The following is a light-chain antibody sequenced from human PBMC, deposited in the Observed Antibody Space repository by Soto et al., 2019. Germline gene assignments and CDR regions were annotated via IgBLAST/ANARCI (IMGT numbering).Light chain of an antibody. Sequence: DIQLTQSPSTLSASVGDRVTIYCRASQSISSWLAWYQQKPGKAPKLLIYDASSLDSGVPPRFSGSGSGTEFTLTISILQPDDFATYYCQQYETFGQGTKVEIK. V-gene: IGKV1-5*01. CDR2: DAS. CDR1: QSISSW. J-gene: IGKJ1*01. CDR3: QQYET.